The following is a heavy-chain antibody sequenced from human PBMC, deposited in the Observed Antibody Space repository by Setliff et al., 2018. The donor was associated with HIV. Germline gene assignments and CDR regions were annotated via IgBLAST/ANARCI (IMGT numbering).Heavy chain of an antibody. Sequence: SETLSLTCSVSGGSISGYYWTWIRQPPGKGLEWIGYIYSSGSTNYNPSLKSRVTISVDTSKNQFSLILSPVTAADTAVYYCARQTGLRGYYGSNSLYYFDYWGKGMLVTVSS. D-gene: IGHD3-10*01. CDR1: GGSISGYY. CDR2: IYSSGST. V-gene: IGHV4-4*09. CDR3: ARQTGLRGYYGSNSLYYFDY. J-gene: IGHJ4*02.